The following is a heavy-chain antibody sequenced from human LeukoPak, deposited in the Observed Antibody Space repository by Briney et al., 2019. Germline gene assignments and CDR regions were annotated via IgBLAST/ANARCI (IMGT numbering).Heavy chain of an antibody. CDR2: IRIGGGGT. V-gene: IGHV3-23*01. J-gene: IGHJ5*02. D-gene: IGHD2-8*01. CDR3: AACMLLSQRWCNWFDP. CDR1: AFDLTTYA. Sequence: LTGGSLRLSCAAFAFDLTTYAMTWVRQAPAKGLEWVSRIRIGGGGTYYADSVKGRFTISRDNSENTLHLQMNNLRVEHTARYFCAACMLLSQRWCNWFDPWGQGTLVTVSS.